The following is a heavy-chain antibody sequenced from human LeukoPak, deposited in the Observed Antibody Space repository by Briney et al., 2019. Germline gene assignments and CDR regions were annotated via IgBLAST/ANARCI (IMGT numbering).Heavy chain of an antibody. CDR3: ARERVSAYDY. V-gene: IGHV3-7*01. CDR1: GFIFSGYW. CDR2: IKPDGNEQ. Sequence: GGSLRLSCAASGFIFSGYWMGWVRQAPGKGPEWVASIKPDGNEQYYVDSVRGRLTISRDNSKDSLFLQVGSLRDDDTAVYYCARERVSAYDYWGQGTLVTVSS. J-gene: IGHJ4*02.